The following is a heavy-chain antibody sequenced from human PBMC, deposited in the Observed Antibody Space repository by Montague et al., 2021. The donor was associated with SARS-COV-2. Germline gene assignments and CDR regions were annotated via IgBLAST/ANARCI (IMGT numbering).Heavy chain of an antibody. CDR3: ARDTGEYCSGGSCLDGMDV. D-gene: IGHD2-15*01. V-gene: IGHV4-59*01. Sequence: SETLSLTCTVSGGSISSYYWSWIRQPPGKGLEWIGYIYYSGSTNYNPSLKSRVTISVDTSKNQFSLKLSSVTAADTAVYYCARDTGEYCSGGSCLDGMDVWGQGTTVTVSS. CDR1: GGSISSYY. CDR2: IYYSGST. J-gene: IGHJ6*02.